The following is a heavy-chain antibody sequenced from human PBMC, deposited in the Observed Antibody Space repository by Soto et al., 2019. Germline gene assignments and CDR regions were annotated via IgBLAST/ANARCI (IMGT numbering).Heavy chain of an antibody. CDR2: IYYSGST. CDR1: GGSISSSSYY. V-gene: IGHV4-39*01. D-gene: IGHD6-13*01. CDR3: ARHGEQQLVLQEAFDI. J-gene: IGHJ3*02. Sequence: QLQLQESGPGLVKPSETLPLTCTVSGGSISSSSYYWGWIRQPPGKGLEWIGSIYYSGSTYYNPSLKSRVTISVDTSKNQFSLKLSSVTAADTAVYYCARHGEQQLVLQEAFDIWGQGTMVTVSS.